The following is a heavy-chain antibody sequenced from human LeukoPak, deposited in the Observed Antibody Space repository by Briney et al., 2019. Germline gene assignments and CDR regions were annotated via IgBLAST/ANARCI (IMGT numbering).Heavy chain of an antibody. CDR1: GYTFTSYD. J-gene: IGHJ4*02. Sequence: AAVKVSCKASGYTFTSYDINWVRQATGQGLEWMGWMNPNSGNTGYAQKFQGRVTMTTDTSTSTAYMELRSLRSDDTAVYYCARYNGYSSGWYVPNPTFDYWGQGTLVTVSS. D-gene: IGHD6-19*01. CDR3: ARYNGYSSGWYVPNPTFDY. V-gene: IGHV1-8*01. CDR2: MNPNSGNT.